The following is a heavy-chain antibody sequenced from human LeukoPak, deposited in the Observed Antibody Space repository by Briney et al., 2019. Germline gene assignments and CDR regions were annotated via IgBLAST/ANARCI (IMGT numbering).Heavy chain of an antibody. CDR2: IYSSGNT. V-gene: IGHV4-61*09. CDR1: GGSIISNRHY. CDR3: AREADYYYYYYMDV. Sequence: PSETLSLTCTVSGGSIISNRHYWSWIRQPAGKGLEWIGHIYSSGNTKYNPSLKSRLTMSIDSSKNQFSLILTSVTAADTAVYYCAREADYYYYYYMDVWGKGTTVTVSS. J-gene: IGHJ6*03.